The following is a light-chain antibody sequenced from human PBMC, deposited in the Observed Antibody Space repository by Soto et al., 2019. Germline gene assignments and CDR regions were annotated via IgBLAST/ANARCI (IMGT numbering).Light chain of an antibody. CDR3: SSYTSSSTLYV. CDR1: SSDIGGYNY. CDR2: EVS. V-gene: IGLV2-14*01. Sequence: QSVLTQPAPVSGSPGQSITISCAGTSSDIGGYNYVSWYQQHPGKAPKVMIYEVSNRPSGVSNRFSGSKSGNTASLTISGLQAEDEADYHCSSYTSSSTLYVFGSGTKVTVL. J-gene: IGLJ1*01.